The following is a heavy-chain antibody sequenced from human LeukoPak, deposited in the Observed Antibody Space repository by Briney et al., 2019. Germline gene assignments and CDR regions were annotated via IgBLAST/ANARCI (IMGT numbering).Heavy chain of an antibody. CDR3: ARGAGYCSGGSCYDY. CDR2: IIPIFGTA. Sequence: SVKVSCKASGYTFTGYYMHWVRQTPGQGLEWMVGIIPIFGTANYAQTFQGRVKITADESTSTAYMELSSLRSEDTAVYYCARGAGYCSGGSCYDYWGQGTLVTVSS. J-gene: IGHJ4*02. CDR1: GYTFTGYY. D-gene: IGHD2-15*01. V-gene: IGHV1-69*13.